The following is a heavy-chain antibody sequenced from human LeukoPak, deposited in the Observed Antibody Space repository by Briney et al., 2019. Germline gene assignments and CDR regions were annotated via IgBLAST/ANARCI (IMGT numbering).Heavy chain of an antibody. V-gene: IGHV4-39*01. CDR2: MSYTGTT. CDR1: GGSISSSSYY. Sequence: SETLSLTCTASGGSISSSSYYWGLIRQPPGKGLEWIASMSYTGTTYYNPSLKSRVTISVHTSKNQFSLNLSSVTAADTAVYFCARSGYSFLVDSWGQGTLVTVSS. CDR3: ARSGYSFLVDS. J-gene: IGHJ4*02. D-gene: IGHD5-18*01.